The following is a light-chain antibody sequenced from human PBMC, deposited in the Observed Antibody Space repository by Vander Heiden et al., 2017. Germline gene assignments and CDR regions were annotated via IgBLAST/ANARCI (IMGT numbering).Light chain of an antibody. J-gene: IGKJ4*01. CDR1: QSVLSSSNNKNY. Sequence: DIVMTQSPDHLAVSLGERATINCKSSQSVLSSSNNKNYLAWYQQIPGQPPKLLINWASTRESGVPDRFSGSGSGTDFTLTISSLQAEDVAVYYCQQSSTAPLTFGGGTKVEIK. CDR3: QQSSTAPLT. V-gene: IGKV4-1*01. CDR2: WAS.